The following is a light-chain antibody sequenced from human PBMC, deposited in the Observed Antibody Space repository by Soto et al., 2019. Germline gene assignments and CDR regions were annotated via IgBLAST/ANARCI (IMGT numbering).Light chain of an antibody. Sequence: EIVLTQSPATLSLSPGERATLSCRASQSVSSYLAWYQQKPGQAPRLLTYDASNRATGIPARFSGSRSATDSTLTTSSLEPEHFAVYYYQQHRNWLTFGGGTKVEVK. J-gene: IGKJ4*01. CDR2: DAS. CDR1: QSVSSY. V-gene: IGKV3-11*01. CDR3: QQHRNWLT.